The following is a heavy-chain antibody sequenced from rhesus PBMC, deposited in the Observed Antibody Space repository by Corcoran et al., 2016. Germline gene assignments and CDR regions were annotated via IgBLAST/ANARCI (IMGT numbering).Heavy chain of an antibody. CDR2: ISDDGSKK. V-gene: IGHV3-54*02. J-gene: IGHJ6*01. Sequence: EVQLVESGGGLVQPGGSLRLSCAASGFTFSSYGMHWVRQAPGKGLEWVAFISDDGSKKYYADSGKDRFTSSRDNSKNMLYLQMNNLKFEDTAVYYCARDGIFGLVTGYGLDSWGQGVVVTVSS. CDR3: ARDGIFGLVTGYGLDS. D-gene: IGHD3-3*01. CDR1: GFTFSSYG.